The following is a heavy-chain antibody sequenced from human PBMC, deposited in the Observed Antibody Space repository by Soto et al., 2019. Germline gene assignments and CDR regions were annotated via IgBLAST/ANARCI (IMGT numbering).Heavy chain of an antibody. CDR1: GYSFTDYF. V-gene: IGHV1-2*02. CDR2: TNPKSGVT. D-gene: IGHD6-25*01. J-gene: IGHJ4*01. Sequence: VASVKVSCKASGYSFTDYFMHWVRQVPGQGLEWMGWTNPKSGVTKYPEKFQGRVTMTRDTSISTAYMELTRLRSDDTAVYYCAREHVRLQLGSSEYWGQ. CDR3: AREHVRLQLGSSEY.